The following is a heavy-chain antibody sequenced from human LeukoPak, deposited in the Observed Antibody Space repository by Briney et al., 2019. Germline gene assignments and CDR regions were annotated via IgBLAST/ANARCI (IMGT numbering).Heavy chain of an antibody. V-gene: IGHV4-31*03. J-gene: IGHJ3*01. CDR2: IYHSGSA. CDR1: GCSISSGGDY. CDR3: ARSTYYYDSSSSYDAFDV. Sequence: SQSLSLTCTVSGCSISSGGDYWSWIRQHPGKGLEWIGYIYHSGSAYYTPSLKSRVTISVDTSRNQFSLKLSSVTAADTAVYYCARSTYYYDSSSSYDAFDVWGQGTMVTVSS. D-gene: IGHD3-22*01.